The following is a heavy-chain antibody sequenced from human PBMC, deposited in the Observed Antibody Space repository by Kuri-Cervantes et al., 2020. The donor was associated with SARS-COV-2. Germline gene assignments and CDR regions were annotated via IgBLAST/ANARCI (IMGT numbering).Heavy chain of an antibody. J-gene: IGHJ6*02. Sequence: ASVKVSCKASGYTFTGYYMHWVRQAPGQGLEWMGWINPNSGGTNYAQKFQGWVTMTRDTSINTAYMELSRLRSDDTAVYYCARALGYCSSTSCSYWDYYYYGMDVWGQGTTVTVSS. CDR2: INPNSGGT. V-gene: IGHV1-2*04. D-gene: IGHD2-2*01. CDR3: ARALGYCSSTSCSYWDYYYYGMDV. CDR1: GYTFTGYY.